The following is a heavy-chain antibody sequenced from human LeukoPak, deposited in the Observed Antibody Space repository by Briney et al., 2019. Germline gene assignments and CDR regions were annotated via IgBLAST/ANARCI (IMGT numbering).Heavy chain of an antibody. CDR1: GFTFSTYA. CDR3: ARDSSAWYLDY. Sequence: GRSLRLSCAASGFTFSTYAMHWVRQAPGKGLEWVAVIWFDGSSKYYADSVKGRLTISRDNSKNTLFLQMNSLRAEDTAVYFCARDSSAWYLDYGGQGTLVTVSS. D-gene: IGHD6-19*01. V-gene: IGHV3-33*01. J-gene: IGHJ4*02. CDR2: IWFDGSSK.